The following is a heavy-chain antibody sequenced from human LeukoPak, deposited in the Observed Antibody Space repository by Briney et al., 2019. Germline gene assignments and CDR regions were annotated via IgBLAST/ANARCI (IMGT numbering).Heavy chain of an antibody. V-gene: IGHV1-69*04. D-gene: IGHD6-13*01. CDR1: GGTFSSYA. J-gene: IGHJ4*02. CDR3: ARTPSTAAGTNHFDY. Sequence: SVKVSCKASGGTFSSYAISWVRQAPGQGLEWMGRITPILGIANYAQKFQGRVTITADKSTSTAYMELSSLRSEDTAVYYCARTPSTAAGTNHFDYWGQGTLVTVSS. CDR2: ITPILGIA.